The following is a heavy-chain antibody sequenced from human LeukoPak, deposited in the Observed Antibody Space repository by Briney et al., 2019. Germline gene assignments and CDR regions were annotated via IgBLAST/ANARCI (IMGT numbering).Heavy chain of an antibody. CDR2: ISGSGGST. D-gene: IGHD1-26*01. CDR3: AKDPYSGSYYYFDY. V-gene: IGHV3-23*01. CDR1: GFTFNRCW. Sequence: GGSLRLSCVVSGFTFNRCWMNWVRQAPGKGLEWVSAISGSGGSTYYADSVKGRFTISRDNSKNTLYLQMNSLRAEDTAVYYCAKDPYSGSYYYFDYWGQGTLVTVSS. J-gene: IGHJ4*02.